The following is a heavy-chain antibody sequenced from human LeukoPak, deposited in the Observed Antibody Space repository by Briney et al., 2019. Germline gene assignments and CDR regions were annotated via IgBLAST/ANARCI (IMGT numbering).Heavy chain of an antibody. D-gene: IGHD3-22*01. CDR2: IYYSGST. J-gene: IGHJ5*02. CDR3: ARGGGYYSSDDWFDP. Sequence: SETLSLTCTVSGGSISSYYWSWIRQPPGKGLEWIGYIYYSGSTNYNPSLKSRVTISVDTSKNQFSLKLSSVTAADTAVYYCARGGGYYSSDDWFDPWGQGTLVTVSS. V-gene: IGHV4-59*01. CDR1: GGSISSYY.